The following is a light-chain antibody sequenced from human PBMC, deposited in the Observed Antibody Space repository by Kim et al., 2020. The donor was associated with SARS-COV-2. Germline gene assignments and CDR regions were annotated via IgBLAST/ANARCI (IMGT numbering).Light chain of an antibody. J-gene: IGKJ1*01. V-gene: IGKV4-1*01. CDR3: QQYYSTPLT. CDR2: WAS. Sequence: TINCKSSQSVLYSSNNKNYLAWYQQKPGQPPKLLIYWASTRESGVPDRFSGSGSGTDFTLTISSLQAEDVAVYYCQQYYSTPLTFGQGTKVDIK. CDR1: QSVLYSSNNKNY.